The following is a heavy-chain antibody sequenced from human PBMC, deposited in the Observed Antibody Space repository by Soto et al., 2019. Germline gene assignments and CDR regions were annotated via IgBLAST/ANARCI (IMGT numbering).Heavy chain of an antibody. J-gene: IGHJ4*02. V-gene: IGHV1-69*01. CDR2: IIPIFDAP. Sequence: QVELVQSGAQVKKPGFAVKVSCKATGGTFNMFAMNWVRQAPGHGLEWMGGIIPIFDAPRYSEQFQGRVTITVDESTSTAYMELSRLRSDDTAIYYCTRAIGSGGVMGGFDYWGQGTLVTVSS. CDR1: GGTFNMFA. D-gene: IGHD3-16*01. CDR3: TRAIGSGGVMGGFDY.